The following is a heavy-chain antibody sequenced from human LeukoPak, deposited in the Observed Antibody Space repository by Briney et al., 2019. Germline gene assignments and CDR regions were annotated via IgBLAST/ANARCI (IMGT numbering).Heavy chain of an antibody. Sequence: SETLSLTCTVSGGSISSYYWSWIRQPPGKGLEWIGYIYYSGSTTYNPSLTSRVTISVDTSKNQFSLKLSSVTAADTAVYYCARHDSSGWFPGGAFDIWGQGTMVTVSS. J-gene: IGHJ3*02. CDR2: IYYSGST. V-gene: IGHV4-59*08. CDR1: GGSISSYY. CDR3: ARHDSSGWFPGGAFDI. D-gene: IGHD6-19*01.